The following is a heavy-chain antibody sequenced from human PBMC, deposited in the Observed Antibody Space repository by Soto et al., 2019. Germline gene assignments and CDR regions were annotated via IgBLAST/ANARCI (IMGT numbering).Heavy chain of an antibody. CDR1: GFTFSSYS. J-gene: IGHJ6*03. CDR2: ISSSSSTI. Sequence: GGSLRLSCAASGFTFSSYSMNWVRQAPGKGLEWVSYISSSSSTIYYADSVKGRFTISRDNAKNSLYLQMNSLRAEDTAVYYCARDGLSSYYYYYMDVWGKGTTVTVSS. V-gene: IGHV3-48*01. CDR3: ARDGLSSYYYYYMDV. D-gene: IGHD2-2*01.